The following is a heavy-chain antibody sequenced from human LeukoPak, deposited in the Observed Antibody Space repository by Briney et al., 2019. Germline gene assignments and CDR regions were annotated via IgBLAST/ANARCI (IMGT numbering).Heavy chain of an antibody. Sequence: GGSLRLSCAASGFTFSDSWMSWVRQAPGKGLEWVANMNQDGSEKDYVDSVKGRFTISRDNARNSLYLLMNSLTAEDTAVYYCARVLTNYYYMDVWGKGTTVTVSS. CDR3: ARVLTNYYYMDV. D-gene: IGHD3-9*01. V-gene: IGHV3-7*01. CDR1: GFTFSDSW. J-gene: IGHJ6*03. CDR2: MNQDGSEK.